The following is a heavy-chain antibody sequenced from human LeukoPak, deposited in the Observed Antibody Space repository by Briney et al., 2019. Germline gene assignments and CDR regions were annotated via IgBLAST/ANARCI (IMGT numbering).Heavy chain of an antibody. CDR3: AKDRTSVVPAVIDDY. J-gene: IGHJ4*02. CDR1: GFTFSNAW. D-gene: IGHD2-2*02. Sequence: GGSLRLSCAASGFTFSNAWMSWVRQAPGKGLEWVGRIKSKTDGGTTDYAAPVKGRFTISRDDSKNTLYLQMNSLRAEDTAVYYCAKDRTSVVPAVIDDYWGQGTLVTVSS. V-gene: IGHV3-15*01. CDR2: IKSKTDGGTT.